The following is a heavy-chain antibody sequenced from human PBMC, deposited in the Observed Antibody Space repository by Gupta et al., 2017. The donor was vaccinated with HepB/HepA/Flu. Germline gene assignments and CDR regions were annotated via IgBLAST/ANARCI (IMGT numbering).Heavy chain of an antibody. D-gene: IGHD1-7*01. V-gene: IGHV3-74*01. CDR1: GFSVTAYW. J-gene: IGHJ4*02. CDR2: ITSDGRTT. CDR3: ARDGLSTTPFDY. Sequence: EVQLVESGGGLVQPGGSLRLPCEVAGFSVTAYWMHWVRHLPGRGLEWVSRITSDGRTTSHADSVRGRFTISRDNTKNTVYLQMNSLRGDDTAVYYCARDGLSTTPFDYWGQGTSVTVSS.